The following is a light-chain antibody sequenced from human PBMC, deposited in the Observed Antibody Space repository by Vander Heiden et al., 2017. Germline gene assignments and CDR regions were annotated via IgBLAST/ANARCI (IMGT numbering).Light chain of an antibody. Sequence: DIEMNQSPSSLSASVGDRVPITCRASESLSNYLNWYQQKPGKAPKLLIYGASSLQSGVPSRFSGSASGTDFTLTISSLQPDDFATYYCQQGFSTPRTFGQGTKVEIK. CDR1: ESLSNY. J-gene: IGKJ1*01. CDR3: QQGFSTPRT. V-gene: IGKV1-39*01. CDR2: GAS.